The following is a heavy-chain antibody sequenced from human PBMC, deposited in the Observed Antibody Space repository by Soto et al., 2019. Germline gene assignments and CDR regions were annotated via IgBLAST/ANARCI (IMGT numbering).Heavy chain of an antibody. CDR2: ISYDGSNK. Sequence: GGPRRLCWAAAGVAFSSYGMEWVGQGPGKGLEWVAVISYDGSNKYYADPVTGRFTIPRDNSKNTLYLHTNSLRAEDPALYYCARGPAYNRNASTWFDPCGPGTVATVSS. V-gene: IGHV3-30-3*01. CDR1: GVAFSSYG. J-gene: IGHJ5*02. D-gene: IGHD1-1*01. CDR3: ARGPAYNRNASTWFDP.